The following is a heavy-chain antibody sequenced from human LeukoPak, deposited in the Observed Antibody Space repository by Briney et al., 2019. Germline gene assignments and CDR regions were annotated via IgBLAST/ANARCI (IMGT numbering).Heavy chain of an antibody. CDR2: IYYSGST. Sequence: SETLSLTCTVSGGSISSSSYYWGWIRQPPGKGLEWIGSIYYSGSTYYNPSLKSRVTISVDTSKTQFSLKLSSVTAADTAVYYCARLGWRGDYGGNFAEYWGQGTLVTVSS. J-gene: IGHJ4*02. CDR1: GGSISSSSYY. D-gene: IGHD4-23*01. V-gene: IGHV4-39*01. CDR3: ARLGWRGDYGGNFAEY.